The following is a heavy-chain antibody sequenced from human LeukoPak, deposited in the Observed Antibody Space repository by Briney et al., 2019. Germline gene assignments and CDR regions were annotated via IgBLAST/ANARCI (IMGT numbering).Heavy chain of an antibody. CDR2: ISYDGSNK. CDR3: ALSSSWYGGFFDY. CDR1: GFTFSSYG. D-gene: IGHD6-13*01. J-gene: IGHJ4*02. V-gene: IGHV3-30*03. Sequence: GGSLRLSCAASGFTFSSYGMHWVRQAPGKGLEWVAVISYDGSNKYYADSVKGRFTISRDNSKNTLYLQMNSLRAEDTAVYYCALSSSWYGGFFDYWGQGTLVAVSS.